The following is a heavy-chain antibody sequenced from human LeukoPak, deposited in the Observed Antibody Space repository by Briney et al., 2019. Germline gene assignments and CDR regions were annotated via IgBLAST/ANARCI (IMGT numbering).Heavy chain of an antibody. CDR1: GGSISSYY. CDR2: IYTSGST. J-gene: IGHJ4*02. V-gene: IGHV4-4*07. CDR3: ARGSVRDFWSGYYRHQPYFDY. Sequence: SETLSLTCTVSGGSISSYYWNWIRQPAGKGLEWIGRIYTSGSTNYNPSLKSRVTMSVDTSKNQFSLKLSSVTAADTAVYYCARGSVRDFWSGYYRHQPYFDYWGQGTLVTVSS. D-gene: IGHD3-3*01.